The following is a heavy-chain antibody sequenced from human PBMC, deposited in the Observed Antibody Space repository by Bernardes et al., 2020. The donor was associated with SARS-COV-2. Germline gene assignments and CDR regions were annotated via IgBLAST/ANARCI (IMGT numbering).Heavy chain of an antibody. J-gene: IGHJ4*02. CDR3: YSSTWYGGGFDH. CDR2: INVYNGNT. V-gene: IGHV1-18*04. CDR1: GYTFTSYG. D-gene: IGHD6-13*01. Sequence: ASVKVSCKASGYTFTSYGISWVRQAPGQGLEWMGWINVYNGNTNYAQKVQGRVTLTTDTSTNTAHMEVMSLRSDDTAVYYCYSSTWYGGGFDHWGQGTLVTVSS.